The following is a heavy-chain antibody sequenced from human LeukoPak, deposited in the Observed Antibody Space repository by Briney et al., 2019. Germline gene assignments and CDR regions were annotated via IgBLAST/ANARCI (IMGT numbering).Heavy chain of an antibody. CDR2: IRSKVYGGTP. J-gene: IGHJ4*02. CDR1: GFTFGDYA. Sequence: GGSLRLSCIASGFTFGDYAMTWVRQAPGKGLVGVGFIRSKVYGGTPEYAAPVKGRFTISRDDSKGIAYLQMNSLKTEDTAVYYCTRDQTPYYWGQGTLVTVSS. V-gene: IGHV3-49*04. CDR3: TRDQTPYY.